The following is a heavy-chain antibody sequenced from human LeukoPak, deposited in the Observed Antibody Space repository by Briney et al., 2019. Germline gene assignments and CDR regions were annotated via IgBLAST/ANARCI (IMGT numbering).Heavy chain of an antibody. V-gene: IGHV5-51*01. CDR3: ASSRPAFGGVIVGPYAFDI. D-gene: IGHD3-16*02. CDR2: IYPGDSDT. Sequence: GESLKISCKGSGYSFTSYWIGWVRQMPGKGLEWMGIIYPGDSDTRYSPSFQGQVTISADKSISTAYLQWSSLKASDTAMYYCASSRPAFGGVIVGPYAFDIWGQGTMVTVSS. J-gene: IGHJ3*02. CDR1: GYSFTSYW.